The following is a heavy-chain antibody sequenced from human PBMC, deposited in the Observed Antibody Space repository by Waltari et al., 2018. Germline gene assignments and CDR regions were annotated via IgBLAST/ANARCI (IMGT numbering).Heavy chain of an antibody. CDR3: AKDSGVGGDDY. CDR2: IQNGGETT. V-gene: IGHV3-23*01. Sequence: EVQLLESGGGLVQPGGSLRLSCAASGFTFSSYTMNWVRQAPGEGPGWVSAIQNGGETTSSADSVKGRFTISRDNSKNTLYLQMNNLRAEDTAMYFCAKDSGVGGDDYWGQGTLVTVSS. CDR1: GFTFSSYT. J-gene: IGHJ4*02. D-gene: IGHD3-3*01.